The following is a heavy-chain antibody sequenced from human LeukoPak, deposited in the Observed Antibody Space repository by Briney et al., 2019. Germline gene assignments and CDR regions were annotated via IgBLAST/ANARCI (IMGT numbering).Heavy chain of an antibody. J-gene: IGHJ3*01. D-gene: IGHD4-17*01. V-gene: IGHV3-23*01. CDR2: ISGGGGNI. Sequence: GGSLRLSCAVSGFTFRNYAMTWIRQAPEKGLEWVSSISGGGGNIKYADSAKGRFTISRDNSKNTLYPQMDSLRVEDTAVYYCGKDPNGDYIGAFDFWGQGTTVTVSS. CDR1: GFTFRNYA. CDR3: GKDPNGDYIGAFDF.